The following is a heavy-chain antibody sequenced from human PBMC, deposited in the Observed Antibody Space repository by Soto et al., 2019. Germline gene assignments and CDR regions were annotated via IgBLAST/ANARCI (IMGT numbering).Heavy chain of an antibody. J-gene: IGHJ5*02. V-gene: IGHV4-31*03. CDR1: GGSISSGGYY. CDR3: ARSIDP. Sequence: QVQLQESGPGLVKPSQTLSLTCTVSGGSISSGGYYWSRTRQHPGKGLEWIGYIYYSGSTYYTPFPKRRVTISVDTSKNQFSLKLSSVTAADTAVYYCARSIDPWGQGTLVTVSS. CDR2: IYYSGST.